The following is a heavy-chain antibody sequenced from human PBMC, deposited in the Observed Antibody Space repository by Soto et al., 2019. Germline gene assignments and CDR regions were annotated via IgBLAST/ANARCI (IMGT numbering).Heavy chain of an antibody. D-gene: IGHD6-13*01. J-gene: IGHJ4*02. CDR2: ISYDGSNK. CDR1: GFTFSSYA. Sequence: QVQLVESGGGVVQPGRSLRLSCAASGFTFSSYAMHWVRQAPGKGLEWVAVISYDGSNKYYADSVKGRFTISRDNSKNTLYLQMNSLRAEDTAVYYCARDPRRIAAAGTLDYWGQGTLVTVSS. V-gene: IGHV3-30-3*01. CDR3: ARDPRRIAAAGTLDY.